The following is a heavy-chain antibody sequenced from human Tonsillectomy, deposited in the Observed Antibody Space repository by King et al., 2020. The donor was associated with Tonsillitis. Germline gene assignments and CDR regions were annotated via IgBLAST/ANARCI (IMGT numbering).Heavy chain of an antibody. CDR3: ARLTVPAGWEPSDY. D-gene: IGHD1-26*01. V-gene: IGHV5-51*01. J-gene: IGHJ4*02. CDR2: IYPGDSDT. Sequence: VQLVQSGAEVKKPGESLKISCKGSGYNFTSYLIGWVRQMPGKSLEWMGNIYPGDSDTRYSPSFQGQVTISADKSISTAYPQWSSLKASDTAMYYCARLTVPAGWEPSDYWGQGTLVTVSS. CDR1: GYNFTSYL.